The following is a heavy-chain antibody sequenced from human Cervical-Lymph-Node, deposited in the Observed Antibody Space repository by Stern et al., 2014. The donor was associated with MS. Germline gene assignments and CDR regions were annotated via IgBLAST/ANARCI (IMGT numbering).Heavy chain of an antibody. CDR1: GYTFTSYY. CDR2: MNPNSGNP. D-gene: IGHD1-26*01. Sequence: QVQLVESGAEVKKPGASVKVSCKASGYTFTSYYINWVRQATGQGLEWMGWMNPNSGNPGYAQKFQGRVTMTRNTSISTAYMELSSLRSEDTAVYYCAREGVGANWFDPWGQGTLVTVSS. V-gene: IGHV1-8*01. J-gene: IGHJ5*02. CDR3: AREGVGANWFDP.